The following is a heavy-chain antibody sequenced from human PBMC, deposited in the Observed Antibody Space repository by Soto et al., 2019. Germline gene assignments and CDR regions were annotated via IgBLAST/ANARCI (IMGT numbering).Heavy chain of an antibody. CDR2: INIVGGNT. CDR3: TKNYYFDS. Sequence: VQLLESGGGLVQPGGSLRLTCAASGFTFSNYAMSWFRQAPGKALEWVSSINIVGGNTNYADSVRGRFTMSSDDSKNTVFLQMNSLRAEDTAIYYCTKNYYFDSWGQGPLVTVSS. CDR1: GFTFSNYA. V-gene: IGHV3-23*01. J-gene: IGHJ4*02.